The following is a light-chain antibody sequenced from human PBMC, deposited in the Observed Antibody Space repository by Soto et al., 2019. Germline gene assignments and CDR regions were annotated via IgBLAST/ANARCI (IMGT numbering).Light chain of an antibody. V-gene: IGKV3-11*01. CDR1: QRVSSY. CDR2: DAS. Sequence: EIVLTQSPATLSLSPGERATLSCRASQRVSSYLAWYQQKPGQAPRLLIYDASDRATGIPARFSGSGSGTDFTLTISSLEPEDFAVYYCQQRSNWPLTFGGGTKVHI. J-gene: IGKJ4*01. CDR3: QQRSNWPLT.